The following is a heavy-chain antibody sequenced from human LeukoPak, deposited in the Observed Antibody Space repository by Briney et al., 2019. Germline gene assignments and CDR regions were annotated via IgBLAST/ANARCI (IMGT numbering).Heavy chain of an antibody. Sequence: PSETLSLTCAVYGGSFSGYYWSWIRQPPGKGLEWIGYIYYSGSTNYNPSLKSRVTISVDTSKNQFSLKLRSVTAADTAMYYCARGLYCSSTRCPTDNWFDPWGQGTLVTVSS. D-gene: IGHD2-2*01. CDR2: IYYSGST. CDR3: ARGLYCSSTRCPTDNWFDP. CDR1: GGSFSGYY. V-gene: IGHV4-59*01. J-gene: IGHJ5*02.